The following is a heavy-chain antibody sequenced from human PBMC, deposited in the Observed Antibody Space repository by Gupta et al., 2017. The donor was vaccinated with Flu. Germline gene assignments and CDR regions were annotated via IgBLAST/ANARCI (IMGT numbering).Heavy chain of an antibody. V-gene: IGHV3-53*01. CDR2: IDGYDTA. D-gene: IGHD2-15*01. Sequence: AAGCTVRTKYMTGVRQAQGKGLEWVSVIDGYDTARYAESVKGRFTISRDTSKNTIYLQMSSLRAEETAMYYCARCSGGGGPADDVGGRGTLVTVSS. J-gene: IGHJ4*02. CDR1: GCTVRTKY. CDR3: ARCSGGGGPADDV.